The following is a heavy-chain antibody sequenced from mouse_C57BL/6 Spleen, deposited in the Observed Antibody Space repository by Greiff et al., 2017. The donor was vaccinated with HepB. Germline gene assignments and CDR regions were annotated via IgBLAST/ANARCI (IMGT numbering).Heavy chain of an antibody. CDR2: ISSGGSYT. D-gene: IGHD2-10*02. J-gene: IGHJ1*03. CDR1: GFTFSSYG. Sequence: EVHLMESGGDLVKPGGSLKLSCAASGFTFSSYGMSWVRQTPDKRLEWVATISSGGSYTYYPDSVKGRFTISRDNAKNTLYLQMSSLKSEDTAMYYCARQYGNWYFDVWGTGTTVTVSS. V-gene: IGHV5-6*01. CDR3: ARQYGNWYFDV.